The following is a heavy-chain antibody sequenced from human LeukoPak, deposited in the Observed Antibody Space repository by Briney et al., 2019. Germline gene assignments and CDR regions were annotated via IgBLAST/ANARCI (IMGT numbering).Heavy chain of an antibody. V-gene: IGHV3-21*01. CDR1: GFTFSSYS. D-gene: IGHD6-13*01. J-gene: IGHJ3*02. CDR2: ISSSSSYI. CDR3: ARDTGSWYEDAFDI. Sequence: GGSLRLSCAASGFTFSSYSMNWVRQAPGKGLEWVSSISSSSSYIYYADSVKGRFTIPRDNAKNSLYLQMNSLRAEDTAVYYCARDTGSWYEDAFDIWGQGTMVTVSS.